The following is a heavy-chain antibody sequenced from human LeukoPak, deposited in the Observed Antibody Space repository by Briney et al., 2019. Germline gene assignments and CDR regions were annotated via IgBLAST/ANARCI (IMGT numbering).Heavy chain of an antibody. V-gene: IGHV1-18*01. D-gene: IGHD3-22*01. CDR3: ARDAFAGAYYYDSSGYPKVDS. J-gene: IGHJ4*02. Sequence: ASVKVSCKASGYTFTSYGISWVRQAPGQGPDWMGWIGAYDGNTNYAQKLQGRVTMTTDTSTSTAYMELRSLRSDDTAVYYCARDAFAGAYYYDSSGYPKVDSWGQGTLVTVSS. CDR1: GYTFTSYG. CDR2: IGAYDGNT.